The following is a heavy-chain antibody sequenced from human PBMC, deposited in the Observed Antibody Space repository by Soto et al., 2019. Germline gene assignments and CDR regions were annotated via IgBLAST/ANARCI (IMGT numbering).Heavy chain of an antibody. V-gene: IGHV3-74*03. CDR3: ARDFDGYLDA. D-gene: IGHD3-9*01. J-gene: IGHJ2*01. CDR1: GFTASNFW. CDR2: INGDGSSR. Sequence: VESGGGVFQPGGSLRLSCAASGFTASNFWMHWVRQAPGKGLVWVARINGDGSSRTYADSVKGRLTISRDNARNMVYLDMKSLRGEDTAVYYCARDFDGYLDACGRGTLVTVSS.